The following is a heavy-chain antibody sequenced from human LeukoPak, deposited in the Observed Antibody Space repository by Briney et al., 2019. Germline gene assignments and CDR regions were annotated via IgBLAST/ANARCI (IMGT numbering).Heavy chain of an antibody. Sequence: PGGSLRLSCSASGFSFSSDGMSWVRQAPGKGLEWVSGILGGAGSTYYADSVKGRFTISRDNSKNTLYLQMNSLRAEDTAVYYCASEKRNWFDPWGQGTLVTVSS. CDR1: GFSFSSDG. J-gene: IGHJ5*02. V-gene: IGHV3-23*01. CDR3: ASEKRNWFDP. CDR2: ILGGAGST.